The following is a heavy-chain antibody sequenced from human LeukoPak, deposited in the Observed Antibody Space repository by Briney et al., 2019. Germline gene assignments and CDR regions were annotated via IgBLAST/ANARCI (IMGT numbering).Heavy chain of an antibody. CDR1: GFTFSSYS. Sequence: GGSLRLSCAASGFTFSSYSMNWVRQAPGKGLEWVSYIDNSSSTIYYADSVKGRFTISRDNADNSLYLQMNSLRAEDTAVYYCARVGSYYDMDVWGQGTTVTVSS. D-gene: IGHD3-10*01. J-gene: IGHJ6*02. V-gene: IGHV3-48*04. CDR2: IDNSSSTI. CDR3: ARVGSYYDMDV.